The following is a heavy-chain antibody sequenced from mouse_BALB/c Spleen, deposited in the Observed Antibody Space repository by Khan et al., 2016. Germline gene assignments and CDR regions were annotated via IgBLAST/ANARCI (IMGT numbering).Heavy chain of an antibody. CDR3: ARWAYYGNYLFAY. V-gene: IGHV1-7*01. CDR2: INPSTGYT. Sequence: QVQLKQSGAELAKPGASVKMSCKASGYTFTSYWMHWVKQRPGQGLEWIGYINPSTGYTEYNQKFKDKATLTADKSSSTAYMQLSSLTSEDSAVYYCARWAYYGNYLFAYWGQWTLVTVSA. D-gene: IGHD2-10*01. J-gene: IGHJ3*01. CDR1: GYTFTSYW.